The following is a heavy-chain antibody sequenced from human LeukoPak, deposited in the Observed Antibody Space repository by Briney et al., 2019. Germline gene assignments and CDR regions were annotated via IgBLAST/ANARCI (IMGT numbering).Heavy chain of an antibody. CDR3: ARDRGTSYYYYGMDV. J-gene: IGHJ6*02. CDR1: GGSISSYY. D-gene: IGHD1-1*01. CDR2: IYYSGST. Sequence: PSETLSLTCTVSGGSISSYYWSWIRQPPGKGLEWIGYIYYSGSTNYNPSLKSRVTISVDTPKNQFSLKLSSVTAADTAVYYCARDRGTSYYYYGMDVWGQGTTVTVSS. V-gene: IGHV4-59*01.